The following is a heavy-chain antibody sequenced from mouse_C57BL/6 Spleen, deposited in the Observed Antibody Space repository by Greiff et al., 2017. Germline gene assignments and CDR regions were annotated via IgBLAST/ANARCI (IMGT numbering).Heavy chain of an antibody. V-gene: IGHV10-1*01. J-gene: IGHJ2*01. D-gene: IGHD1-1*01. CDR1: GFSFNTYA. Sequence: EVKLVESGGGLVQPKGSLKLSCAASGFSFNTYAMNWVRQAPGKGLEWVARIRSKSNNYATYYADSVKDRFTISRDDSESMLYLQMNNLKTEDTAMYYCVRHGGSSPFDYWGQGTTLTVSS. CDR3: VRHGGSSPFDY. CDR2: IRSKSNNYAT.